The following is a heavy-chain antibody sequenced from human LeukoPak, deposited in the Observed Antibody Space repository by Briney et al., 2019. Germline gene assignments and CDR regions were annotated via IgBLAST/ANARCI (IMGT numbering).Heavy chain of an antibody. CDR1: GGSFSGYY. CDR3: ARSYYYGSGSYYKLFEGFRSYFDY. V-gene: IGHV4-34*01. CDR2: INHSGST. D-gene: IGHD3-10*01. J-gene: IGHJ4*02. Sequence: PSETLSLTCAVYGGSFSGYYWSWIRQPPGKGLEWIREINHSGSTNYNPSLKSRVTISVDTSKNQFSLKLSSVTAADTAVYYCARSYYYGSGSYYKLFEGFRSYFDYWGQGTLVTVSS.